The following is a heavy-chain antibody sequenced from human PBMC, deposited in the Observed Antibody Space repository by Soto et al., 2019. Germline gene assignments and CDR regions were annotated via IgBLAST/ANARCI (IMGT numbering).Heavy chain of an antibody. Sequence: SGPTLVNPTQTLTLTCAFSGFSLITSGMCVSWIRQPPGKALEWLALVDWDDDKSYSTSLKTRLTISKDTSKNQVVLTMTNMDPMDSATYYCARGYTRSLFYFGYWGQGTLVTVSS. CDR1: GFSLITSGMC. CDR2: VDWDDDK. D-gene: IGHD2-2*02. CDR3: ARGYTRSLFYFGY. V-gene: IGHV2-70*01. J-gene: IGHJ4*02.